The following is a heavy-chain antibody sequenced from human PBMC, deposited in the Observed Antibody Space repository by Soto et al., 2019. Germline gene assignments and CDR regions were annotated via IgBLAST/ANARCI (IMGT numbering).Heavy chain of an antibody. CDR1: GGSISSYY. D-gene: IGHD6-13*01. Sequence: SETLSLTCTVSGGSISSYYWSWIRQPPGKGLEWIGYIYYSGSTNYNPSLKSRVTISVDTSKNQFSLKLSSVTAADTAVYYCARQVEEQQLVADYWGQGTLVTVSS. V-gene: IGHV4-59*08. CDR2: IYYSGST. J-gene: IGHJ4*02. CDR3: ARQVEEQQLVADY.